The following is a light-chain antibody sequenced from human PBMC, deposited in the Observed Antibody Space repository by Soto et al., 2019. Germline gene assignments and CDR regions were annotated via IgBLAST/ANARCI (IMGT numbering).Light chain of an antibody. J-gene: IGLJ3*02. V-gene: IGLV2-14*01. CDR1: SSDVGGYNY. CDR3: SSFTSINTWV. CDR2: EVS. Sequence: QSALTQPASVSGSPGQSITISCTGTSSDVGGYNYVSWYQQHPGKAAKLMIYEVSNRPSGVSDRFSGSKSGNTASLTISGLQAEDEADYYCSSFTSINTWVFGGGTKLTVL.